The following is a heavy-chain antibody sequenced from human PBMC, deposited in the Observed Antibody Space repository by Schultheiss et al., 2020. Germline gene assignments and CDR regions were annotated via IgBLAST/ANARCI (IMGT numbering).Heavy chain of an antibody. CDR1: GGSIIGYY. D-gene: IGHD4-17*01. V-gene: IGHV4-59*08. Sequence: SETLSLTCTVSGGSIIGYYWSWIRQHPGKGLGWIGYIYYSGSTNYNPSLKSRVTISVDTSKNQFSLKLSSVTAADTAVYYCARLGLTTTFDYWGQGPLVTVSS. CDR2: IYYSGST. CDR3: ARLGLTTTFDY. J-gene: IGHJ4*02.